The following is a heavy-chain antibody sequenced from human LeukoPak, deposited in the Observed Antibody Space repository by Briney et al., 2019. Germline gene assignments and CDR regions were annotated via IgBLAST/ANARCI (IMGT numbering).Heavy chain of an antibody. J-gene: IGHJ6*03. Sequence: SETLSLTCTVSGGSISSSSYYWGWVRQPRGRGREWIVSIYYSGTTYYNPSLKRRVTISVDTSKNQFSLKLSSVTAADTAVYYCARTHDYYYYMDVWGKGTTVTVSS. CDR1: GGSISSSSYY. V-gene: IGHV4-39*07. CDR2: IYYSGTT. CDR3: ARTHDYYYYMDV.